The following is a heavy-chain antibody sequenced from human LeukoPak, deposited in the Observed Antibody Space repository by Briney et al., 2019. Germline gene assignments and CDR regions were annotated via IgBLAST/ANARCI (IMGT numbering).Heavy chain of an antibody. CDR2: INPNSGGT. CDR3: ARVYGSGFNWFDP. Sequence: ASVKVSCKASRYTFTGYYMQWVRQAPGQGLERMGWINPNSGGTNYAQKFQGRVTMSRDTSISTAYMELSKLRSDDTAVYYCARVYGSGFNWFDPWGQGTLVTVSS. D-gene: IGHD3-10*01. V-gene: IGHV1-2*02. J-gene: IGHJ5*02. CDR1: RYTFTGYY.